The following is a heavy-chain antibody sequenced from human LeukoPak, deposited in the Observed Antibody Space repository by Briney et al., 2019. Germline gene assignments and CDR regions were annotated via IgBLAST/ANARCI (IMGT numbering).Heavy chain of an antibody. CDR3: AKEGGVGTTFDY. CDR2: ISYDGSNK. D-gene: IGHD3-16*01. V-gene: IGHV3-30*18. Sequence: GRSLRLSCAASGFTFSSYGMHWVRQAPGKGLEWVAVISYDGSNKYYADSGKDRFTISRDNSKNTLYLQMNSLRAEDTAVYYCAKEGGVGTTFDYWGQGTLVTVSS. CDR1: GFTFSSYG. J-gene: IGHJ4*01.